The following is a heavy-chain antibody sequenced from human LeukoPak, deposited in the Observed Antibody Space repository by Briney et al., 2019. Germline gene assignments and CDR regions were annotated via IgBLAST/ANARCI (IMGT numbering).Heavy chain of an antibody. D-gene: IGHD1-1*01. CDR3: TTDPTGATGTKPGSYYYYYYMDV. CDR1: GFTFSNAW. CDR2: IINSPGVGTT. Sequence: SLRLSCAASGFTFSNAWMSWVRQAPGKGLEWVGRIINSPGVGTTDYAAPVKGRFTISRDDSKNTLYLQMNSLKTEDTAVYYCTTDPTGATGTKPGSYYYYYYMDVWGKGTTVTVS. V-gene: IGHV3-15*01. J-gene: IGHJ6*03.